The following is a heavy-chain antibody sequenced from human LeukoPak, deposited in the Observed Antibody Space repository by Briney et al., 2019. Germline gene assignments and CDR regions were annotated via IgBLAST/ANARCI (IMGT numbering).Heavy chain of an antibody. CDR3: ARAVPPSLEWFYY. CDR2: ITPYNGNT. Sequence: GASVKVSCKASGYTFSSYGISWVRQAPGQGLEGMGWITPYNGNTNYEHKLQGRVTMTTDTSTGTAYMELRSLRSDDTAVYYCARAVPPSLEWFYYWGQGTLVTVSS. D-gene: IGHD3-3*01. J-gene: IGHJ4*02. V-gene: IGHV1-18*01. CDR1: GYTFSSYG.